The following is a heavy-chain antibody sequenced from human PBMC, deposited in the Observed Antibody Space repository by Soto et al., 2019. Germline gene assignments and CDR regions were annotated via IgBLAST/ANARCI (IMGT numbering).Heavy chain of an antibody. V-gene: IGHV4-39*01. J-gene: IGHJ4*02. D-gene: IGHD3-10*01. CDR3: AKHNYGSGSTYFDY. CDR1: GGSINSGPYS. Sequence: PSETLSLTCTVSGGSINSGPYSWGWIRQPPGKGLEWIGTFYHSGSTHHNPSLESRVTISVDTSKNQFSLKLNSMTAADTAVYYCAKHNYGSGSTYFDYWGQGTLVTVSS. CDR2: FYHSGST.